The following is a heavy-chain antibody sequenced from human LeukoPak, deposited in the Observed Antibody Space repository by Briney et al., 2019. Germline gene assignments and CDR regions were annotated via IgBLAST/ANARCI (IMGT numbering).Heavy chain of an antibody. CDR2: IRHDGSDE. D-gene: IGHD3-10*01. V-gene: IGHV3-7*04. Sequence: GGSLRLSCVASGFKFSDYYMSWVRQAPGKGLEWVADIRHDGSDEYNVDSVKGRFTISRDNAKNSLFLQMNSLRAEDTAVYYCARDGFGSYFSLDYWGQGALSPSPQ. CDR3: ARDGFGSYFSLDY. CDR1: GFKFSDYY. J-gene: IGHJ4*02.